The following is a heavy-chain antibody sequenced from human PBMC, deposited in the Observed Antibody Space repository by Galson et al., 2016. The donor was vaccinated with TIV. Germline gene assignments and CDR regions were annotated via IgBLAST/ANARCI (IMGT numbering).Heavy chain of an antibody. J-gene: IGHJ4*02. CDR1: GYTLSDLS. D-gene: IGHD3-9*01. CDR2: FDPENDRA. V-gene: IGHV1-24*01. Sequence: SVKASCKVSGYTLSDLSMHWVRQAPGKGLEWMGGFDPENDRAIYAQRFKGTVTMTDDTSTDTSSLELRRLRSEDTAVYFCATARLVIFYYFDTWGQGTLVTVSS. CDR3: ATARLVIFYYFDT.